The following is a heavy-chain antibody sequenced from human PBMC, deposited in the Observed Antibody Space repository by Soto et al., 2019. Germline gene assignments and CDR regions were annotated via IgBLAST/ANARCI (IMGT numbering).Heavy chain of an antibody. CDR3: ARDWECCCCNWLPPGIDY. CDR1: GYTFTSYG. D-gene: IGHD1-20*01. Sequence: ASVKVSCKASGYTFTSYGISWVRQAPGQGLEWMGWISAYNGNTNYAQKLQGRVTMTTDTSTSTAYMELRSLRSDDTAVYYCARDWECCCCNWLPPGIDYWGQGTLVTVSS. V-gene: IGHV1-18*01. CDR2: ISAYNGNT. J-gene: IGHJ4*02.